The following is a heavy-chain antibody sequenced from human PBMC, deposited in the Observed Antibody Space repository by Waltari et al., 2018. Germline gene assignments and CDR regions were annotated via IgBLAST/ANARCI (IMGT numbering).Heavy chain of an antibody. CDR3: ARDYCDRTNCHGMDV. CDR1: EFPFSSYA. Sequence: QVQLVASGGGVVQPGRSLRRSCAASEFPFSSYALHWVRQAPGKGLEWVAVISYNERNTYYVDSVKGRFTISRDNSKKMLYLQMNSLRAEDTAVYYCARDYCDRTNCHGMDVWGQGTTVTVSS. D-gene: IGHD3-22*01. V-gene: IGHV3-30*04. J-gene: IGHJ6*02. CDR2: ISYNERNT.